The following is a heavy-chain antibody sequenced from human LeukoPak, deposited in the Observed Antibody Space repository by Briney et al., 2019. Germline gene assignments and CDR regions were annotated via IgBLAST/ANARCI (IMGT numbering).Heavy chain of an antibody. D-gene: IGHD1-26*01. J-gene: IGHJ4*02. CDR1: GGTFSSYA. Sequence: GASVKVSCKASGGTFSSYAISWVRQAPGQGLEWMGWISAYNGNTNYAQKLQGRVTMTTDTSTSTAYMELRSLRSDDTAVYYCARAGEGGSYDYWGQGTLVTVSS. V-gene: IGHV1-18*01. CDR3: ARAGEGGSYDY. CDR2: ISAYNGNT.